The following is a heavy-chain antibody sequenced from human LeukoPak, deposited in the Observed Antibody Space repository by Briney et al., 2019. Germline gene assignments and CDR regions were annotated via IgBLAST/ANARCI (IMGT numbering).Heavy chain of an antibody. CDR2: SYHSGST. V-gene: IGHV4-38-2*02. D-gene: IGHD2-15*01. CDR1: GYSISSGYY. Sequence: PSETLSLTCTVSGYSISSGYYWGWIRQPPGKGLEWIGRSYHSGSTYYNPSLKSRVTISVDTFKNQFSLKLSSVTAADTAVYYCARGKRYCSGGSCNWFDPWGQGTLVTVSS. CDR3: ARGKRYCSGGSCNWFDP. J-gene: IGHJ5*02.